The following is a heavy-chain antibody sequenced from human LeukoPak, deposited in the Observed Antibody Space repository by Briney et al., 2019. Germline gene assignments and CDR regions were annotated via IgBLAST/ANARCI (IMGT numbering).Heavy chain of an antibody. V-gene: IGHV1-2*02. Sequence: GASVKVSCKASGYTFTGYYMHWVRQAPGQGLEWMGWINPNSGGTNYAQKFQGRVTMTRDTSISTAYMELSRLRSDDKAVYYCARSGVGAMIVAYYFDYWGQGTLVTVSS. D-gene: IGHD3-22*01. CDR1: GYTFTGYY. CDR3: ARSGVGAMIVAYYFDY. J-gene: IGHJ4*02. CDR2: INPNSGGT.